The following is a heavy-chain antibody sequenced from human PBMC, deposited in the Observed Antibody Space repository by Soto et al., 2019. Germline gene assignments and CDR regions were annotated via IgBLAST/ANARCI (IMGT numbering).Heavy chain of an antibody. J-gene: IGHJ4*02. V-gene: IGHV4-31*03. D-gene: IGHD6-19*01. CDR3: ARVFRRAGKQYYFDY. CDR2: IYYSGST. Sequence: QVQLQESGPGLVKPSQTLSLTCTVSGGSISSGGYYWSWIRQHPGKGLEWIGYIYYSGSTYYNPSLKSRVTLSVATSKNQFSLKLSSVTAADTAVYYCARVFRRAGKQYYFDYWGQGTLVTVSS. CDR1: GGSISSGGYY.